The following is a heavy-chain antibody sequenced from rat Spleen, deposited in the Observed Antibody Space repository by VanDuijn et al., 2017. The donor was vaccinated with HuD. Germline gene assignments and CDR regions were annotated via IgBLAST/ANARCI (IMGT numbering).Heavy chain of an antibody. J-gene: IGHJ2*01. CDR3: TRDLDNNYLG. Sequence: EVQLVESGGGLVQPGRSLKLSCVASGFTFSEYWMTWIRQAPGKGLEWVASITNIGGTIYYADSVKGRFTISRDNAKSTLYLQMNSLRSEDTATYYCTRDLDNNYLGWGQGVMVTVSS. D-gene: IGHD1-10*01. V-gene: IGHV5-31*01. CDR1: GFTFSEYW. CDR2: ITNIGGTI.